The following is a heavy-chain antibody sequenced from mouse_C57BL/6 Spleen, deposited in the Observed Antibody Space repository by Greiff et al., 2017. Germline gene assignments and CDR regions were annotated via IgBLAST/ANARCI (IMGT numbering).Heavy chain of an antibody. Sequence: VQLQESGAELVRPGASVKLSCTASGFNIKDDYMHWVKQRPGQGLEWIGWIDPENGDTEYASKFQGKATITADTSSNTAYLQLSSLTSEDTAVYYCTTREYYGRRRAYWGQGTLVTVSA. V-gene: IGHV14-4*01. CDR3: TTREYYGRRRAY. D-gene: IGHD1-1*01. J-gene: IGHJ3*01. CDR1: GFNIKDDY. CDR2: IDPENGDT.